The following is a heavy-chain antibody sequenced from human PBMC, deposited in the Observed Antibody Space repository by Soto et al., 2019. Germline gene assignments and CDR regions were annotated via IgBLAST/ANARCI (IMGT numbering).Heavy chain of an antibody. CDR2: IIPIFGTA. CDR3: ARDPGLLWFGVAWGYYGMDV. Sequence: ASVKVSCKASGGTFSSYAISWVRQAPGQGLEWMGGIIPIFGTANYAQKFQGRVTITADESTSTAYMELSSLRSEDTAVYYCARDPGLLWFGVAWGYYGMDVWGQGTTVTVSS. J-gene: IGHJ6*02. V-gene: IGHV1-69*13. CDR1: GGTFSSYA. D-gene: IGHD3-10*01.